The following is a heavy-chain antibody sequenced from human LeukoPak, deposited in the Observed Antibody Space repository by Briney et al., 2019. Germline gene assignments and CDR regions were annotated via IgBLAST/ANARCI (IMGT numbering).Heavy chain of an antibody. Sequence: SQTLSLTCTVSGGSISSGSYYWSWIRQPAGKGLEWIGRIYSSGSTNYTPSLKSRVTISLDTSKNQFSLKLSSVTAADTAVYYCARDTSFRGGRFDYWGQGTLVTVSS. CDR1: GGSISSGSYY. V-gene: IGHV4-61*02. CDR3: ARDTSFRGGRFDY. J-gene: IGHJ4*02. CDR2: IYSSGST. D-gene: IGHD2-2*01.